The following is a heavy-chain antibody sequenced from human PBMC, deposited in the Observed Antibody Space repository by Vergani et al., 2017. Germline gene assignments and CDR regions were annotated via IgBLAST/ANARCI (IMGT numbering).Heavy chain of an antibody. CDR3: TRTYYYDSRGPNY. Sequence: VHLEESGGGVVQPGRSLRLSCAASGFTFTGYAMHWVRQAPGKGLEWVGFIRSKAYGGTTEYAASVKGRFTISRDDSKSIAYLQMNSLKTEDTAVYYCTRTYYYDSRGPNYWGQGTLVTVSS. CDR1: GFTFTGYA. CDR2: IRSKAYGGTT. D-gene: IGHD3-22*01. J-gene: IGHJ4*02. V-gene: IGHV3-49*04.